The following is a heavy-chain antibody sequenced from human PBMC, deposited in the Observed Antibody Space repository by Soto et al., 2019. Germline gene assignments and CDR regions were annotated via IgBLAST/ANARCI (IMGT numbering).Heavy chain of an antibody. CDR2: ISHSGSS. J-gene: IGHJ4*02. D-gene: IGHD3-16*01. V-gene: IGHV4-30-2*01. Sequence: QLQLQESGSGLVKPSQTLSLTCAVSGGSISSGGYSWSWVRQPPVKGLEWIGYISHSGSSYYIPFLKSRVTYPVHRSMNQFSLTLSSVAAADTAVYYCAVGGGLPRCYWGQGTLVTVSS. CDR3: AVGGGLPRCY. CDR1: GGSISSGGYS.